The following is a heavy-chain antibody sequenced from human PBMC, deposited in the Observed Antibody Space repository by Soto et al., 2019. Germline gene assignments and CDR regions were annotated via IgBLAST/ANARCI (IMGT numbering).Heavy chain of an antibody. J-gene: IGHJ5*01. CDR3: ARFGGCRYGISSFWFDF. D-gene: IGHD3-3*01. CDR2: IHYSGST. Sequence: PSETLSLTCAVSGDTINTYCWYWVRQPPGKGLEWIGNIHYSGSTNYNPPLNGRVTISIDTSKNKLSLWLNSVHAADAGVDYSARFGGCRYGISSFWFDFWGQGTLVTVSS. CDR1: GDTINTYC. V-gene: IGHV4-59*01.